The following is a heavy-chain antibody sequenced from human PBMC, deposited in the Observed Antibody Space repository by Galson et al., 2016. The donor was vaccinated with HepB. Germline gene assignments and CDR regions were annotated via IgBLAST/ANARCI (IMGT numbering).Heavy chain of an antibody. D-gene: IGHD1-1*01. CDR3: ASGASGTTHGPNWFDP. CDR1: GFAFSTYA. V-gene: IGHV3-30-3*02. Sequence: SLRLSCATSGFAFSTYAMHWVRQAPGKGLEWVAVISFDGTNKYYAESVKGRFTISRDTSKNTVSLQMTRLRGEDTAVYYCASGASGTTHGPNWFDPWGQGTRVTVAS. J-gene: IGHJ5*02. CDR2: ISFDGTNK.